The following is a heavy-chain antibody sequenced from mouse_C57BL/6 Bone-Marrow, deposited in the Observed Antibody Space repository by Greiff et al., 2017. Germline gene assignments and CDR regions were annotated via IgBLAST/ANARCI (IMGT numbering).Heavy chain of an antibody. CDR2: IYPGDGDT. Sequence: VQLQESGPELVKPGASVKISCKASGYAFSSSWMNWVKQRPGKGLEWIGRIYPGDGDTNYNGKLKGKATLTADKSSSTAYMQLSSLTSEDSAVYFCARNDYVRDYFDYWGQGTTLTVSS. CDR1: GYAFSSSW. D-gene: IGHD2-4*01. J-gene: IGHJ2*01. V-gene: IGHV1-82*01. CDR3: ARNDYVRDYFDY.